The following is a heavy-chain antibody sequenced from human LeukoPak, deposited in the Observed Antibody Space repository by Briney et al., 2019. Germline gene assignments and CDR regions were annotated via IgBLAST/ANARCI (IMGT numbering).Heavy chain of an antibody. J-gene: IGHJ6*02. CDR1: GFTFPNSA. Sequence: ASVKVSCKASGFTFPNSAIQWVRQARGQRLEWIGWIVVGSGHTNSAQKFQERLTITKDMSTSTAYMELSRLRSEDTAVYYCAAVVATISRPYYYYYGMDVWGQGTTVTVSS. CDR3: AAVVATISRPYYYYYGMDV. D-gene: IGHD5-12*01. CDR2: IVVGSGHT. V-gene: IGHV1-58*02.